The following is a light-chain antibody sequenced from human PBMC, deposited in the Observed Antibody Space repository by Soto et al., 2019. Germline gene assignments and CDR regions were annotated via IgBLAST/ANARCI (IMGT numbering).Light chain of an antibody. CDR1: QSVSSN. CDR2: GAS. CDR3: RLYNNLLGT. J-gene: IGKJ1*01. Sequence: RRESTKLYCRASQSVSSNLAWYQQNPGQAPRLLIYGASTRATAIPARFFCSGSGTELTLIVSILLSDDFVVHYFRLYNNLLGTFGEGTKVDIK. V-gene: IGKV3-15*01.